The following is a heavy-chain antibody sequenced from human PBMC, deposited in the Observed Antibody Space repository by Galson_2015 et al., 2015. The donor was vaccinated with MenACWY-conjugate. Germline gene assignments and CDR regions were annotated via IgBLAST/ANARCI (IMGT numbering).Heavy chain of an antibody. J-gene: IGHJ4*02. D-gene: IGHD3-22*01. Sequence: SVKVSCKASGYTFTSYAMHWVRQAPGQRLEWMGWINAGNGNTKYSQKFQGRVTITRDTSASTAYMELSSLRSEDTAVYYCARGRSTMIVVEYDYWGQGTLVTVSS. CDR1: GYTFTSYA. CDR3: ARGRSTMIVVEYDY. V-gene: IGHV1-3*01. CDR2: INAGNGNT.